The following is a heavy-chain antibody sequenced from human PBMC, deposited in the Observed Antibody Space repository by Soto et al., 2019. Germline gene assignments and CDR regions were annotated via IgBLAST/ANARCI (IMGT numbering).Heavy chain of an antibody. CDR3: ARDRPPDY. D-gene: IGHD6-6*01. CDR1: GYTFTAYY. Sequence: QVQLVQSGAEVKKHGASVKVSCKASGYTFTAYYIHWVRQAPGQGLEWVGWINPNTRDTYYGQKFQGRVTMTRDTSITTAYMELSSLTSDDTAVYYCARDRPPDYWGQGTLVTVSS. V-gene: IGHV1-2*02. CDR2: INPNTRDT. J-gene: IGHJ4*02.